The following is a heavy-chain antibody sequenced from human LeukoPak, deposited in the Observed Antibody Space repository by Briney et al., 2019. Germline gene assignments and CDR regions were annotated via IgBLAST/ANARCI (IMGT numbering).Heavy chain of an antibody. CDR1: GGSFSGYY. CDR3: AREPGSSWYPNWFDP. CDR2: INHSGST. J-gene: IGHJ5*02. V-gene: IGHV4-34*01. D-gene: IGHD6-13*01. Sequence: SETLSLTCAVYGGSFSGYYWSWIRQPPGKGLEWIGEINHSGSTNYNPSLKSRVTISVDTSKNQFSLKLSSVTAADTAVYYCAREPGSSWYPNWFDPWGQGTLVTVSS.